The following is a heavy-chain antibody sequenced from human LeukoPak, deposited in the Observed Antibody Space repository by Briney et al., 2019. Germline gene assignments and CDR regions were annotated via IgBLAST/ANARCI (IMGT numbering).Heavy chain of an antibody. V-gene: IGHV3-23*01. Sequence: GGSLRLSCAASGFTFSTYVMSWVRQAPGKGLEWVSVIISSDGTTYYADSAKGRFTISRDSSKNTLYLQMSSLRAEDTAVYYCAKGGDSSGWYNFDYWGQGTLVTVSS. CDR2: IISSDGTT. CDR3: AKGGDSSGWYNFDY. CDR1: GFTFSTYV. D-gene: IGHD6-19*01. J-gene: IGHJ4*02.